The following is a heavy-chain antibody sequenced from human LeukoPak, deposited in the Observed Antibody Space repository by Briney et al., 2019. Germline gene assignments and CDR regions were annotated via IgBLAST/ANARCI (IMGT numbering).Heavy chain of an antibody. CDR2: IYYNGNT. J-gene: IGHJ4*02. CDR1: GGSIRSGGYC. D-gene: IGHD3-10*01. Sequence: PSETLSLTCSVSGGSIRSGGYCCSWIRQHPGKGLEWIGYIYYNGNTYYNPSLKSRVIISVDTSKNQFSLKLNSVTAADTAVYYCAGTLVRGLIPIRYYFDYWGQGALVTVSS. CDR3: AGTLVRGLIPIRYYFDY. V-gene: IGHV4-31*03.